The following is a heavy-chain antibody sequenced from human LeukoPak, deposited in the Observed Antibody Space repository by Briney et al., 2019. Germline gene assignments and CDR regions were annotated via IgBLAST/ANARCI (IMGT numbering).Heavy chain of an antibody. Sequence: PGGSLRLSCAASGFTFSSYSMNWVRQAPGKGLEWVSSISSSSSYIYYGDSVKGRFTISRDNAKNSLYLQMSSLRAEDTAVYYCTIVVVPAAKKPFDYWGQGTLVTVST. D-gene: IGHD2-2*01. J-gene: IGHJ4*02. CDR2: ISSSSSYI. CDR3: TIVVVPAAKKPFDY. CDR1: GFTFSSYS. V-gene: IGHV3-21*01.